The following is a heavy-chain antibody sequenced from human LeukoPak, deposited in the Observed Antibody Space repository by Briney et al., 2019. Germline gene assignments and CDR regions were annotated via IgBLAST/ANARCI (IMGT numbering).Heavy chain of an antibody. D-gene: IGHD3-9*01. CDR3: ARHVEGVRFTTFLAY. CDR2: IDDSGNT. CDR1: GGSISRYY. V-gene: IGHV4-59*08. J-gene: IGHJ4*02. Sequence: SETLSLTCTVSGGSISRYYWSWIRRPPGKGLEWVGYIDDSGNTNYNPSLKSQVSISVDRSKNQFSLKLSFVTAADTAVYYCARHVEGVRFTTFLAYWGQGTLVTVSS.